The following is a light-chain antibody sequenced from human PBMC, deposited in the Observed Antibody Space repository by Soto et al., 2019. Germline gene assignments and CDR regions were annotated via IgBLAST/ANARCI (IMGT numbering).Light chain of an antibody. J-gene: IGLJ1*01. Sequence: QSALTQPASVSGSPGQSITIACTGTSSDIGGYNFVSWYQQHPGKAPKLLIYDVGNRPSGVSNRFSCSKSGNTASLTISGXXXXXXXXYYCNSYRTVSTYVFGTGTKVTV. CDR2: DVG. CDR3: NSYRTVSTYV. CDR1: SSDIGGYNF. V-gene: IGLV2-14*01.